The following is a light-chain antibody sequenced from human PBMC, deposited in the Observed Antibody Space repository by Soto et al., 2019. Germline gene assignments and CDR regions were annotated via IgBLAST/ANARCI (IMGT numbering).Light chain of an antibody. CDR3: QQRYSTPRT. V-gene: IGKV1-39*01. Sequence: DIQMTQFPSSLSASVGDRVTITCRASQSISSYLNWYQQKPGKAPNLLIYSATHLQSGVSSRFGGSGSGTDFTLTITTLQPEDFATYYCQQRYSTPRTFGQGTKVEIK. CDR1: QSISSY. J-gene: IGKJ1*01. CDR2: SAT.